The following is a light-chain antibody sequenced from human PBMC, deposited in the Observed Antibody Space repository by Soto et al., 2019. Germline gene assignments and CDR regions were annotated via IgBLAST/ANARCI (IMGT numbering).Light chain of an antibody. CDR3: PQYYSLSP. CDR1: QSVSSSY. CDR2: GAS. V-gene: IGKV3-20*01. Sequence: EIVLTQSPGTLSLSPGERATLSCRASQSVSSSYLAWYQQKPGQAPRLLIYGASSRATGIPDRFSGSGSGTDFTLTISRLEPFYFNEKYCPQYYSLSPLGP. J-gene: IGKJ3*01.